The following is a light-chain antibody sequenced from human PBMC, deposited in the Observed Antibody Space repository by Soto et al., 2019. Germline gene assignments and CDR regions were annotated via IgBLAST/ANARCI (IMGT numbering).Light chain of an antibody. CDR2: GAS. Sequence: IVLLPPPATLPVEPRELTSVSCGASQTISANLAWYQQRPGQAPRLLIYGASTRATGIPARFSGSGSGTEFTLTICSLHLEDFAVYYCQQYNNWPPLTFGGGTKVDI. V-gene: IGKV3-15*01. CDR3: QQYNNWPPLT. J-gene: IGKJ4*01. CDR1: QTISAN.